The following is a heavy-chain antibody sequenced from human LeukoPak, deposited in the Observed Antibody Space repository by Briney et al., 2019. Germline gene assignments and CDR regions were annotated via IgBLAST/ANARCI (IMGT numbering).Heavy chain of an antibody. V-gene: IGHV5-51*01. CDR1: GYSFSSYW. CDR3: AXSAXXXXXXCXDL. Sequence: GESLKISCKGSGYSFSSYWIGWVRQMPGKGLEWMGIIFPGDSDTRYSPSFQGQVTISADKSISTAYLQWSSLKASDTAIYYCAXSAXXXXXXCXDLWXXGXLVTV. CDR2: IFPGDSDT. J-gene: IGHJ2*01.